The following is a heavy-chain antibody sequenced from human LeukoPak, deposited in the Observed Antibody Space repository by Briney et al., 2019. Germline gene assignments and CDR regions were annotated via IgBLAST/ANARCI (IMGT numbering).Heavy chain of an antibody. D-gene: IGHD3-22*01. CDR2: INHSGAT. J-gene: IGHJ4*02. CDR1: GGSFSGYY. Sequence: ETRSLTCAFYGGSFSGYYWSWIRQPPGKGLEWIGEINHSGATNYNPSLKSRVTISVDTSKNQFSLKLSSVTAADTAVYYCARGPRTYYYDSSGYYPDYWGQGTLVTVSS. CDR3: ARGPRTYYYDSSGYYPDY. V-gene: IGHV4-34*01.